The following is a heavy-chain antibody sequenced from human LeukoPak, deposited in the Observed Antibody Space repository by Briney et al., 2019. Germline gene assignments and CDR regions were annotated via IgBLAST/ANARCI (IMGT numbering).Heavy chain of an antibody. D-gene: IGHD6-13*01. J-gene: IGHJ3*02. CDR2: IYHSGST. Sequence: SETLSLTCTVSGGSISSGGYYWSWIRQPPGKGLEWIGYIYHSGSTYYNASLKSRVTISIDTSKNQFSLKLSSVTAADTAVYYCARDSYSSSPYGFDIWGQGTMVTVSS. CDR3: ARDSYSSSPYGFDI. CDR1: GGSISSGGYY. V-gene: IGHV4-30-2*01.